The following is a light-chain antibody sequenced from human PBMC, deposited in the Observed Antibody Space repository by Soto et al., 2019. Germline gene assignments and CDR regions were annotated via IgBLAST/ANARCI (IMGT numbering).Light chain of an antibody. CDR1: TGTVTSVHY. Sequence: QAVVTQEPSLTVSPGGTVTLTCASNTGTVTSVHYPYWFQQKPGQAPRTLIYDTTNRHSWPPARFSGSLLGGKAALTLSGAQPEDEAEYFCLLYYNTVGLVFGGGTKLTV. V-gene: IGLV7-46*01. CDR3: LLYYNTVGLV. CDR2: DTT. J-gene: IGLJ3*02.